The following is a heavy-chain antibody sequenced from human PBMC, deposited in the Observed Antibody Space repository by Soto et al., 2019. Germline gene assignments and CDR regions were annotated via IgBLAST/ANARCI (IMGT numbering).Heavy chain of an antibody. CDR2: INAGNGNT. D-gene: IGHD3-9*01. CDR1: GYTFTSYA. V-gene: IGHV1-3*01. Sequence: ASVKVSCKASGYTFTSYAMRWVRQAPGQRLEWMGWINAGNGNTKYSQKFQGRVTITRDTSASTAYMELSSLRSEDTAVYYCAKNILTGTAYAGAAFDIWGQGTMVTVSS. J-gene: IGHJ3*02. CDR3: AKNILTGTAYAGAAFDI.